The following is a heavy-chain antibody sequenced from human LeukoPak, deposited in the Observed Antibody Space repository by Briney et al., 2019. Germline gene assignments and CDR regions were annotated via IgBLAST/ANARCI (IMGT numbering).Heavy chain of an antibody. V-gene: IGHV1-2*02. J-gene: IGHJ3*02. D-gene: IGHD2-2*01. CDR1: GYTFTGYY. Sequence: ASVKVSCKASGYTFTGYYMHWVRQAPGQGLEWMGWINPNSGGTNYAQKFQGRVTMTRDTSISTAYMELSRLRSDDTAVYHCARNIVVVPAARGAFDIWGQGTMVIVSS. CDR3: ARNIVVVPAARGAFDI. CDR2: INPNSGGT.